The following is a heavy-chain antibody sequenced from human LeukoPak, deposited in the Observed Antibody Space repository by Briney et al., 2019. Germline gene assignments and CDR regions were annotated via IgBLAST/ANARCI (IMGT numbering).Heavy chain of an antibody. CDR3: ARDKDTSYLSSFDY. CDR2: ISYDGSNE. J-gene: IGHJ4*02. V-gene: IGHV3-30*04. D-gene: IGHD2-2*01. Sequence: GGSLRLSCAASGFTFSSYVMHWVRQAPGKGLEWVAIISYDGSNEYYADSVKGRFTISRDNSKNTLYLQMNSLRAADTAVYYCARDKDTSYLSSFDYWGQGTLVTVSS. CDR1: GFTFSSYV.